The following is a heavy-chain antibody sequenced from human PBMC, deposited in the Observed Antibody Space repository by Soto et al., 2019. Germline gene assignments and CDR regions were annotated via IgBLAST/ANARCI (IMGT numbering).Heavy chain of an antibody. V-gene: IGHV4-39*01. D-gene: IGHD3-22*01. CDR3: ARRLYYDSSGFEGGGMDV. CDR1: GGSISSSSYY. J-gene: IGHJ6*02. Sequence: SETLSLTCTVSGGSISSSSYYWGWIRQPPGKGLEWIGSIYYSGSTYYNPSLKSRVTTSVDTSKNQFSLKLSSVTAADTAVYYCARRLYYDSSGFEGGGMDVWGQGTTVT. CDR2: IYYSGST.